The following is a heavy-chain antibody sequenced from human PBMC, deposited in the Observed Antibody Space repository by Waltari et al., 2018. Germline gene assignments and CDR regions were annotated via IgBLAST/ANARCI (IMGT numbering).Heavy chain of an antibody. D-gene: IGHD1-26*01. CDR2: IYYSGST. Sequence: QLQLQESGPGLVKPSETLSLTCTVSGGSISSSSYYWGWFRQPPGKGLEWIGSIYYSGSTYYNPSLKSRVTISVDTSKNQFSLKLSSVTAADTAVYYCARLLAFRGSYYHWFDPWGQGTLVTVSS. CDR1: GGSISSSSYY. CDR3: ARLLAFRGSYYHWFDP. V-gene: IGHV4-39*01. J-gene: IGHJ5*02.